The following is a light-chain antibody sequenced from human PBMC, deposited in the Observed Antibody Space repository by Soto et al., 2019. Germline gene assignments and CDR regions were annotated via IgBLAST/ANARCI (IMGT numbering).Light chain of an antibody. J-gene: IGKJ1*01. V-gene: IGKV3-20*01. Sequence: EIVLTQSPGTLSLSQGKRATLCYRASQSVSNNYLAWYQPKPGKAPRLLIYGASNRATGIPDRLSGSGSGTDFTLPIRRLQPEDFAVYYCQQYGSSGTFGQGTKVDIK. CDR1: QSVSNNY. CDR2: GAS. CDR3: QQYGSSGT.